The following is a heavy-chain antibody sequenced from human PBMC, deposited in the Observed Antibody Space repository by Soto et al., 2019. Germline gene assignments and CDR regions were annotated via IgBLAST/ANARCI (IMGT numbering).Heavy chain of an antibody. CDR1: GFTFRAND. CDR2: IAYDGTIK. V-gene: IGHV3-30-3*01. D-gene: IGHD1-26*01. CDR3: ARDKIKGAPDYLDS. Sequence: QEQLVESGGDVVQPGRSLTLSCAASGFTFRANDMHWVRQAPGKGLEWVAVIAYDGTIKIYRDSVKGRFTISRDDSKSTLYLQMNSLRPEDTAVYYCARDKIKGAPDYLDSWGQGTLVTVSS. J-gene: IGHJ4*02.